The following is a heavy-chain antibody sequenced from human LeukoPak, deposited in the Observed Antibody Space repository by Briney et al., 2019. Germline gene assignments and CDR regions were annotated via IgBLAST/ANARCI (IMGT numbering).Heavy chain of an antibody. D-gene: IGHD4/OR15-4a*01. CDR2: IDPSDANT. Sequence: GESLQTFCWGSGYSFTSYWISWGRQMPGKGREWRGRIDPSDANTNYNPSFQGHVTISADKSISTAYQQWSSLKAADAAMYYCARRAGVGPNLLDWGQGTLVTL. J-gene: IGHJ4*02. CDR3: ARRAGVGPNLLD. V-gene: IGHV5-10-1*01. CDR1: GYSFTSYW.